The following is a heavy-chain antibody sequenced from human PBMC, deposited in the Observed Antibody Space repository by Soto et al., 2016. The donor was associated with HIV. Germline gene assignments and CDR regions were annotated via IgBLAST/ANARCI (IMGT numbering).Heavy chain of an antibody. D-gene: IGHD6-13*01. CDR1: GFTFSSYA. CDR2: ISGSGGST. CDR3: AKSGVTSSWYGDYYYYYYMDV. J-gene: IGHJ6*03. Sequence: EVQLLESGGGLVQPGGSLRLSCAASGFTFSSYAMSWVRQAPGKGLEWVSAISGSGGSTYYADSVKGRFTISRDNSKNTLYLQMNSLRAEDTAVYYCAKSGVTSSWYGDYYYYYYMDVWGQRDHGHRLL. V-gene: IGHV3-23*01.